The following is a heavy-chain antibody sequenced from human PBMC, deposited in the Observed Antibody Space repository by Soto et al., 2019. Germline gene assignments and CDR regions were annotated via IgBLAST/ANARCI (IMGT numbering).Heavy chain of an antibody. CDR2: MRPLIGDT. J-gene: IGHJ4*02. Sequence: QVPLVQSGAEVKQTGSSVKISCKTSGHPLSYRYLHWFRQAPGQAFEWMGRMRPLIGDTNNAQKVHDRLTLTRDRPMTTAYMELRSLTSDDTAIYYCADEGSYETLSGNSLIFDWGQGTLVSVSS. D-gene: IGHD3-9*01. CDR1: GHPLSYRY. CDR3: ADEGSYETLSGNSLIFD. V-gene: IGHV1-45*02.